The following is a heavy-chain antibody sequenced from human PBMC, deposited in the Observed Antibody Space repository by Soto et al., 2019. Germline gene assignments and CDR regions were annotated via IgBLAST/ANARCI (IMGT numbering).Heavy chain of an antibody. J-gene: IGHJ3*01. V-gene: IGHV1-69*08. CDR2: TIPIPDIT. CDR3: ARDRITTRGDAFDL. D-gene: IGHD3-3*01. CDR1: GGTFSTYI. Sequence: QVQLVQSGAEVRKPGSSVKVSCKAPGGTFSTYIISWVRQAPGQGLEWMGRTIPIPDITNYAQKFQGRVTVTADRSTSTAYMELTSLKSEDTAVYYCARDRITTRGDAFDLWGQWTMVTVSS.